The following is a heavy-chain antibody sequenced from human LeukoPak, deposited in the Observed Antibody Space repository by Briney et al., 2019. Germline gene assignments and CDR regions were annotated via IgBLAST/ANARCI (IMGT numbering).Heavy chain of an antibody. Sequence: EASVKVSCKASGGTFSSYAISWVRQAPGQGLEWMGRIIPILGIANYAQKFRGRVTITADKSTSTAYMELSSLRSEDTAVYYCARDRWGTYGGRTIDYWGQGTLVTVSS. CDR3: ARDRWGTYGGRTIDY. J-gene: IGHJ4*02. D-gene: IGHD2-8*01. CDR1: GGTFSSYA. V-gene: IGHV1-69*04. CDR2: IIPILGIA.